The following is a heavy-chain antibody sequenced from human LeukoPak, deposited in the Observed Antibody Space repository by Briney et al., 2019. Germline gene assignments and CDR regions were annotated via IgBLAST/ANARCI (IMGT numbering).Heavy chain of an antibody. Sequence: ASVKVSCKASGYSFRDDYIYWMRQAPGQGLEWMGWMNPNSGNTGYAQKFQGRVTMTRNTSISTAYMELSSLRSEDTAVYYCARSIAARLSYYGMDVWGQGTTVTVSS. D-gene: IGHD6-6*01. V-gene: IGHV1-8*02. CDR3: ARSIAARLSYYGMDV. CDR2: MNPNSGNT. CDR1: GYSFRDDY. J-gene: IGHJ6*02.